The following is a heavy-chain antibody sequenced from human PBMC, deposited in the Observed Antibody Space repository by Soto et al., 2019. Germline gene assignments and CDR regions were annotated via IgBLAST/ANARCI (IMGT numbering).Heavy chain of an antibody. D-gene: IGHD2-15*01. V-gene: IGHV1-69*13. J-gene: IGHJ5*02. CDR1: GGTFSSYG. Sequence: GASVKASCKDSGGTFSSYGICWVRQAPEQEIEWMGGIIPIFGTANYAQKFQGRVTITADESTSTAYMELSSLRSEDTAVYYCARPYCSGGSCRLFNWFDPWAQGTLVTVSS. CDR2: IIPIFGTA. CDR3: ARPYCSGGSCRLFNWFDP.